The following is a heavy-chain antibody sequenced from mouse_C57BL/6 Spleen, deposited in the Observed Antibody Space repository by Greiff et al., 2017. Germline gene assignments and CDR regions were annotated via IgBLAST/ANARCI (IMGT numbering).Heavy chain of an antibody. J-gene: IGHJ2*01. CDR1: GYAFTSYW. CDR3: AREARLYYFDY. Sequence: QVQLQQPGTELVKPGASVKLSCKASGYAFTSYWMHWVKQRPGQGLEWIGTINPSNGGTNYNEKFKSKATLTVDKSSSTAYMQLSSLTSEDSSVYYGAREARLYYFDYWGQGTTLTVSS. CDR2: INPSNGGT. V-gene: IGHV1-53*01.